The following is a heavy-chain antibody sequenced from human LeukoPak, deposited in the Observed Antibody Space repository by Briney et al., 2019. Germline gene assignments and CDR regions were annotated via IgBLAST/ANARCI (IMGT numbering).Heavy chain of an antibody. V-gene: IGHV3-30*18. J-gene: IGHJ4*02. CDR2: ISYDGSNK. CDR1: GFTFSSYG. CDR3: AKDRGVSGSYPLYYFDY. D-gene: IGHD3-10*01. Sequence: PGGSLRLSCAASGFTFSSYGMHWVRQAPGKGLEWVAVISYDGSNKYYADSVKGRFTISRDNSKNTLYLQMNSLRAEDTAVYYCAKDRGVSGSYPLYYFDYWGQGTLVTVSS.